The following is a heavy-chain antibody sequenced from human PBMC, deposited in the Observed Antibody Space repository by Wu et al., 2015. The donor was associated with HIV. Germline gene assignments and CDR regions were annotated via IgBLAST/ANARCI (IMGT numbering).Heavy chain of an antibody. CDR2: IVVGSGNT. J-gene: IGHJ6*02. Sequence: QMQLVQSGPEVKKPGTSVKVSCKASGFTFTSSAMQWVRQARGQRLEWIGWIVVGSGNTNYAQKFQERVTITRDMSTSTAYMELSSLRSEDTAVYYCAADRIHTTVTTDYYYGMDVWGQGTTVTVSS. CDR1: GFTFTSSA. V-gene: IGHV1-58*02. CDR3: AADRIHTTVTTDYYYGMDV. D-gene: IGHD4-17*01.